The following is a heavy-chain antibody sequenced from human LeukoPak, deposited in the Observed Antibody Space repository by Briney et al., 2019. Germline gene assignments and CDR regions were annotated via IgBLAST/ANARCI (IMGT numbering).Heavy chain of an antibody. CDR1: GFNFSSYW. CDR3: ARDLLGYCSSTSCYFDY. D-gene: IGHD2-2*01. V-gene: IGHV3-7*01. CDR2: IKQDGSEK. J-gene: IGHJ4*02. Sequence: GGSLTLSCAASGFNFSSYWMSWVRQAPGKGLEWVANIKQDGSEKYYVDSVKGRFTISRDNAKNSLYLQMNSLRAEDTAVYYCARDLLGYCSSTSCYFDYWGQGTLVTVSS.